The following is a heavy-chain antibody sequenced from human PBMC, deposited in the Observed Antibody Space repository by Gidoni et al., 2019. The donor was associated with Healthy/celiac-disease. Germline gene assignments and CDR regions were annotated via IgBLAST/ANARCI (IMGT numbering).Heavy chain of an antibody. J-gene: IGHJ6*02. CDR3: ARTATGPQKYYYYYYGMDV. CDR1: GGSFSGYY. V-gene: IGHV4-34*01. CDR2: INHSGST. D-gene: IGHD5-12*01. Sequence: QVQLQQWGAGLLKPSETLSLTCAVYGGSFSGYYWSWIRQPPGKGLELIGEINHSGSTNYNPSLKSRVTISVDTSKNQFSLKLSSVTAADTAVYYCARTATGPQKYYYYYYGMDVWGQGTTVTVSS.